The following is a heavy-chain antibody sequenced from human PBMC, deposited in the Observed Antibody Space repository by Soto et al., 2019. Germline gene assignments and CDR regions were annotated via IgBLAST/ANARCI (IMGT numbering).Heavy chain of an antibody. J-gene: IGHJ4*02. CDR3: ARSPRPTGTTLYYFDY. CDR1: GYSFTAYY. Sequence: QVQLVQSGAEVKPPGASVKLSCKASGYSFTAYYIHRVRQAPGQGLERMGKIDPSAGSTTYAQNFQGRVTMTRDTSTSTLYMELNSLRSEDTALYYCARSPRPTGTTLYYFDYWGQGTLITVSS. D-gene: IGHD1-1*01. CDR2: IDPSAGST. V-gene: IGHV1-46*01.